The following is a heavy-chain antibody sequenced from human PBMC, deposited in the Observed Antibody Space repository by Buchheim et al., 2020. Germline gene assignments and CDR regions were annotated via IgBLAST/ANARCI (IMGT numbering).Heavy chain of an antibody. D-gene: IGHD2-15*01. Sequence: QVHLVQSGAEVKKPGASVKVSCKASGYTFTSYYMHWVRQAPGQGLEWMGIINPSGGSTSYAQKFQGRVTMTRDTSTSTVYMELSSLRSEDTAVYYCATQLGYSSCGSCLPGASWAKFDYWGQGIL. J-gene: IGHJ4*02. CDR2: INPSGGST. CDR1: GYTFTSYY. CDR3: ATQLGYSSCGSCLPGASWAKFDY. V-gene: IGHV1-46*01.